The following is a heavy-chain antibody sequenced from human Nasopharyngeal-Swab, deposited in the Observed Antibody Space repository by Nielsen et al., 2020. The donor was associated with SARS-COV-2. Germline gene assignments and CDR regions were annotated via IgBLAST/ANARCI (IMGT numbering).Heavy chain of an antibody. V-gene: IGHV4-4*02. J-gene: IGHJ4*02. Sequence: WIRQPPGKGLEWIGEIYHSGSTNYNPSLKSRVTISVDKSKNQFSLKLSSATAADTAVYYCARGSSDYVPYFDYWGQGTLVTVSS. CDR3: ARGSSDYVPYFDY. D-gene: IGHD4-17*01. CDR2: IYHSGST.